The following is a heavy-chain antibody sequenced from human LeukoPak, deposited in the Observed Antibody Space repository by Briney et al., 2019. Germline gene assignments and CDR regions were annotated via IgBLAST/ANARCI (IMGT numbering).Heavy chain of an antibody. CDR3: AKDPY. CDR1: GFTFSSYG. J-gene: IGHJ4*02. Sequence: GRSLRLSCAATGFTFSSYGMHWVRQAPGKGLEWVAVISYDGSNKYYADSVKGRFTISRDNSKNTLYLQMNSLRAEDTAVYYCAKDPYWGQGTLVTVSS. V-gene: IGHV3-30*18. CDR2: ISYDGSNK.